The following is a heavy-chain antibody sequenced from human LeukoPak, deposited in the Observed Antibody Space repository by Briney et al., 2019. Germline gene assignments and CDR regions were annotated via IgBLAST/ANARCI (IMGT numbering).Heavy chain of an antibody. CDR1: GGSIKSYY. V-gene: IGHV4-4*08. J-gene: IGHJ4*02. Sequence: SETLSLTCSVSGGSIKSYYWSWIRQPPGKGLEFIGYIAASGTTKHNPSLKCRVTLSMDTSKNQFSLKLRSVTAADTAVYFCARFPYFEGFDYWGQGTQVIVSS. CDR2: IAASGTT. CDR3: ARFPYFEGFDY. D-gene: IGHD3-9*01.